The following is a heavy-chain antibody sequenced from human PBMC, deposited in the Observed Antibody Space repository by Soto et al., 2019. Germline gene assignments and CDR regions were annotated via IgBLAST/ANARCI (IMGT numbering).Heavy chain of an antibody. CDR2: IYYSGNT. D-gene: IGHD3-16*01. CDR3: AREGGESSDGLYYFDS. J-gene: IGHJ4*02. Sequence: SETLSLTCSVSDGYTSSDNYWSCIRKPPGKGLEWIGHIYYSGNTDYNPSLKSRLAISIDTSKNQFSLKLSSVTAADTAVYFCAREGGESSDGLYYFDSWGQGSLVTVS. V-gene: IGHV4-30-4*01. CDR1: DGYTSSDNY.